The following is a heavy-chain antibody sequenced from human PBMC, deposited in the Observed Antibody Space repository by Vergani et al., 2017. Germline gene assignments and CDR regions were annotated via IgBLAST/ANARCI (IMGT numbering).Heavy chain of an antibody. CDR3: ALRRGGYSSGWYSS. Sequence: QITLKESGPTLVKPTQTLTLTCTFSGFSLSTSGVGVGWIRQPPGKALEWLALIYWDDDKRYSPSLKSRLTITKDTSKNQVVLTMTNMDPVDTATYYCALRRGGYSSGWYSSWGQGTLVTVSS. D-gene: IGHD6-19*01. J-gene: IGHJ4*02. V-gene: IGHV2-5*02. CDR2: IYWDDDK. CDR1: GFSLSTSGVG.